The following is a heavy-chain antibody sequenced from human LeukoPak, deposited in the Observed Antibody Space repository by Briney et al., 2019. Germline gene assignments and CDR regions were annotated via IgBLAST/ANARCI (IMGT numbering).Heavy chain of an antibody. CDR3: AKAGIVVVPAAIWVYFDY. Sequence: GGSLRLSCAAAGFSFINYAMSWVRQAPARGPEWLSSMKGGGETFYADSVKGRFTLSRDDSRNTVYLQLNNLRVEDTAIYYCAKAGIVVVPAAIWVYFDYWGQGTLVTVSS. J-gene: IGHJ4*02. CDR1: GFSFINYA. D-gene: IGHD2-2*01. V-gene: IGHV3-23*01. CDR2: MKGGGET.